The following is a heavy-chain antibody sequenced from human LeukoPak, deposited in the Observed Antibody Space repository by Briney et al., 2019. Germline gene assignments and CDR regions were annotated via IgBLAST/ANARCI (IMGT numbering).Heavy chain of an antibody. CDR3: ARGGGWRTVTTRFDP. J-gene: IGHJ5*02. D-gene: IGHD4-17*01. Sequence: PSQTLSLTCTVSGGSISSGGYYWSWIRQHPGTGLEWIGYIYYSGSTYYNPSLKSRVTISVDTSKNQFSPKLSSVTAADTAVYYCARGGGWRTVTTRFDPWGQGTLVTVSS. V-gene: IGHV4-31*03. CDR1: GGSISSGGYY. CDR2: IYYSGST.